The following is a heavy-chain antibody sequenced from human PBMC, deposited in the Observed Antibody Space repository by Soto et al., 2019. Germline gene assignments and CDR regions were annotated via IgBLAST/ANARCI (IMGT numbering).Heavy chain of an antibody. CDR2: INHLGSI. J-gene: IGHJ6*03. V-gene: IGHV4-34*01. Sequence: SETLSLICVVSGGSLSEFFWSWIRQPPGMALEWIGEINHLGSINYNPSLKSRVTMSVDTSKNQFSLTLNSVTAADTATYYCARGGISHWAYFYYMDVWDRGTTVTVSS. CDR3: ARGGISHWAYFYYMDV. CDR1: GGSLSEFF. D-gene: IGHD2-21*01.